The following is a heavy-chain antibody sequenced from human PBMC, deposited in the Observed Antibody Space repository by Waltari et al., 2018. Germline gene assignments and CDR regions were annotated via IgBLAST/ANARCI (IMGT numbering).Heavy chain of an antibody. CDR2: ISYDGRHR. D-gene: IGHD3-3*01. J-gene: IGHJ4*02. CDR1: GFLFNQYG. CDR3: AKGGDLEWLFIDH. Sequence: QVQVVESGGGVVQPGRSLRLACAASGFLFNQYGIHWVRQAPGKGLESVAVISYDGRHRFYSDSVKDRFTISRDNSRNTVSLQMDSLTVEDTALYYCAKGGDLEWLFIDHWGQGTFVTVS. V-gene: IGHV3-30*18.